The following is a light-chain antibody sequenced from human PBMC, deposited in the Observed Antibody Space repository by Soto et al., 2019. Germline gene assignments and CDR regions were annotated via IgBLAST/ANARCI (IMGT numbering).Light chain of an antibody. CDR3: QSYDSSLLYV. Sequence: QSVLTQPPSVSGAPGQRVTISCTGSSSNIGAGYDVHWYQQLPGTAPKLLIYGNSNRPSGVPDRFSGSKSGTSASLAITGLQAEDEADYYCQSYDSSLLYVFGTGNKVTVL. CDR1: SSNIGAGYD. CDR2: GNS. J-gene: IGLJ1*01. V-gene: IGLV1-40*01.